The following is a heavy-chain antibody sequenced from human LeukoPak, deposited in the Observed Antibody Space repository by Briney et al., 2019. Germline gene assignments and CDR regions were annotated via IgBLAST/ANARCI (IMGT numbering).Heavy chain of an antibody. CDR3: ARSTYYYDRGRFDY. Sequence: GGSLRLSCAASGFSVSTSYMTWVRQAPGKGLEWVSVLYSDGRTYYADSVKGRFTISRDDSKSTLYLQMNSLRVEDTALYYCARSTYYYDRGRFDYWGQGTLVTVSS. D-gene: IGHD3-22*01. CDR1: GFSVSTSY. CDR2: LYSDGRT. J-gene: IGHJ4*02. V-gene: IGHV3-53*01.